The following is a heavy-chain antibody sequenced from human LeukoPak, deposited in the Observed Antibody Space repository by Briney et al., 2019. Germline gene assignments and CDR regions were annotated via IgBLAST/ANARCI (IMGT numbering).Heavy chain of an antibody. D-gene: IGHD1-26*01. Sequence: PGGSLRLSCAASGFTFDDYAMHWVRQAPGKGLEWVSGISWNSGSIGYADSVKGRFTISRDNAKNSLYLQMNSLRAEDTALYYCAKDTHMYSGSYYRALDYWGQGTLVTVSS. CDR1: GFTFDDYA. V-gene: IGHV3-9*01. J-gene: IGHJ4*02. CDR3: AKDTHMYSGSYYRALDY. CDR2: ISWNSGSI.